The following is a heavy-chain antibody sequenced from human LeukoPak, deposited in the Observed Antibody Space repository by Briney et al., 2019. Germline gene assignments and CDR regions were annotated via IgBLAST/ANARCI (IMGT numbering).Heavy chain of an antibody. J-gene: IGHJ6*02. CDR1: GFTFSSYW. D-gene: IGHD3-3*01. CDR3: ARDRYYDFWSGYYFPFSDYYYYYGMDV. V-gene: IGHV3-7*03. CDR2: IKQDGREK. Sequence: GGSLRLSCAAAGFTFSSYWMSWVRQAPGKGLEWVANIKQDGREKYYVDSVKGRFTIPRDNAKNSLYLQMNSLRAEDTAVYYCARDRYYDFWSGYYFPFSDYYYYYGMDVWGQGTTVTVSS.